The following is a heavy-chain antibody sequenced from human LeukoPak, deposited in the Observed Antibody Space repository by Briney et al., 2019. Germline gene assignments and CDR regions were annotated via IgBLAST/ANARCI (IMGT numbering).Heavy chain of an antibody. CDR2: ISYDGSSK. J-gene: IGHJ4*02. CDR3: AKAARGRIFYDSSGPIDY. V-gene: IGHV3-30*18. CDR1: GFTFSVYG. Sequence: PGGSLRLSCAASGFTFSVYGMHWVRQAPGKGLEWVAVISYDGSSKYYADSVKGRFTIYRDNSKNTLFVQMDSLRAEDTAVYYCAKAARGRIFYDSSGPIDYWGQGTLVTVSS. D-gene: IGHD3-22*01.